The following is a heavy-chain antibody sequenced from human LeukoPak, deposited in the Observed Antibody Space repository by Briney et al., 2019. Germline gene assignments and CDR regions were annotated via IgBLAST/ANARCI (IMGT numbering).Heavy chain of an antibody. J-gene: IGHJ4*02. V-gene: IGHV4-59*01. Sequence: SETLSLTCTVSGGSIISYYWSWIRQPPGKGLEWMGYIYYSGSTNYNPSLKSRVTISVDTTKNQFSLKLSSVTAADTAVYYSARVLKAYYYDSSGPFDYWGQGTLVTVSS. CDR1: GGSIISYY. D-gene: IGHD3-22*01. CDR3: ARVLKAYYYDSSGPFDY. CDR2: IYYSGST.